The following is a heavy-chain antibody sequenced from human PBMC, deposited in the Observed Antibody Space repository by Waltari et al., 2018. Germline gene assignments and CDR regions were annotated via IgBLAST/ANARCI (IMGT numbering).Heavy chain of an antibody. CDR1: GFTFRSYR. V-gene: IGHV3-48*01. CDR2: ISSSSSTI. CDR3: ARDRRNAGQLDDAFDI. J-gene: IGHJ3*02. Sequence: EVQLVESGGGLVQPGGSLRLSCAASGFTFRSYRMTWVRQAPGKGLEWVSYISSSSSTIYYADSVKGRFTISRDNAKNSLYLQMNSLRAEDTAVYYCARDRRNAGQLDDAFDIWGQGTMVTVSS. D-gene: IGHD6-13*01.